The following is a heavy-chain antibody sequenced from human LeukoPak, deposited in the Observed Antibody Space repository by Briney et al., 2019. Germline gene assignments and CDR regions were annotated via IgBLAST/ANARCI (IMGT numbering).Heavy chain of an antibody. J-gene: IGHJ4*02. CDR1: GVSFSGYY. V-gene: IGHV4-34*01. CDR3: AVYSSSWYVGQWLGNYFDY. D-gene: IGHD6-13*01. CDR2: INHGGST. Sequence: SETLSLTCAVYGVSFSGYYWSWIRQPPGKGLEWIGEINHGGSTNYNPSLRSRVTISVDTSKTQFSLKLSSVTAADTAVYYCAVYSSSWYVGQWLGNYFDYWGQGTLVTVSS.